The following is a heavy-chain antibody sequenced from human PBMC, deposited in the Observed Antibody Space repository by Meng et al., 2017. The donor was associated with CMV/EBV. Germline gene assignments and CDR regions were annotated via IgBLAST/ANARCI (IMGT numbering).Heavy chain of an antibody. CDR3: ARDLLGYCSSTSCPPY. V-gene: IGHV3-64*02. D-gene: IGHD2-2*01. CDR2: ISSNGGST. J-gene: IGHJ4*02. CDR1: GFTFSSYA. Sequence: GESLKISCAASGFTFSSYAMHWVRQAPGKGLEYVSAISSNGGSTYYADSVKGRFTISRDNSKNTLYLQMGSLRAEDMAVYYCARDLLGYCSSTSCPPYWGQGTLVTVSS.